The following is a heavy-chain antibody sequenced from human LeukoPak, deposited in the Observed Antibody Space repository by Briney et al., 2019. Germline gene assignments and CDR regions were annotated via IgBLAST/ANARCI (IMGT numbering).Heavy chain of an antibody. CDR2: ISWNSGSI. J-gene: IGHJ4*02. V-gene: IGHV3-9*01. D-gene: IGHD2-2*01. Sequence: LSLTCTVSGGSISSHYWSWIRQAPGKGLEWVSGISWNSGSIGYADSVKGRFTISRDNAKNSLYLQMNSLRAEDTALYYCARSIVVVPAAIQGGPFDYWGQGTLVTVSS. CDR1: GGSISSHY. CDR3: ARSIVVVPAAIQGGPFDY.